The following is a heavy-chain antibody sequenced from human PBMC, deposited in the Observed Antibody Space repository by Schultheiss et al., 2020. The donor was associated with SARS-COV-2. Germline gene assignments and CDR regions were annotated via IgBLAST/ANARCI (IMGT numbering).Heavy chain of an antibody. D-gene: IGHD3-3*01. CDR3: AREGYYDFWSDSYTNFYGMDV. Sequence: SVKVSCMASGGTFSSYSITWVRQAPGQGLEWMGRIIPILGIANYAQNFQGRVTITADKSTSTAYMELSSLRSEDTAVYYCAREGYYDFWSDSYTNFYGMDVWGQGTTVTVSS. J-gene: IGHJ6*02. V-gene: IGHV1-69*04. CDR2: IIPILGIA. CDR1: GGTFSSYS.